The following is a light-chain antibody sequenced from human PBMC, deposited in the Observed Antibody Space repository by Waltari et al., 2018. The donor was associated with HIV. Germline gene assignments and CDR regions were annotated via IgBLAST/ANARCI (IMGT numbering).Light chain of an antibody. CDR1: SSDIGAYNY. Sequence: QSALTQPPSASGSPGQSVTISCTGTSSDIGAYNYFAWYQQSPGKAPKLMIYDVTKRPSGVPDRFSGSKSGNTASLTVSGLQAEDEADYYCASHAGSKDVFGGGTKLTVL. J-gene: IGLJ2*01. CDR3: ASHAGSKDV. V-gene: IGLV2-8*01. CDR2: DVT.